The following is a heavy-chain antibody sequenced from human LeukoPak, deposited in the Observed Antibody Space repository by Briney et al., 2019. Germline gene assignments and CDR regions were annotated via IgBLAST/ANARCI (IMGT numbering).Heavy chain of an antibody. D-gene: IGHD6-13*01. CDR3: ARAIAAAGDDAFDI. CDR2: IKQDGSEK. CDR1: GFTFSSYW. V-gene: IGHV3-7*01. Sequence: GGSLRLSCAASGFTFSSYWMSWVRQAPGKGLEWVANIKQDGSEKYYVDSVKGRFTISRDNAKNSLYLQMNSLRAEDTAVYYCARAIAAAGDDAFDIWGQGTMVTVSS. J-gene: IGHJ3*02.